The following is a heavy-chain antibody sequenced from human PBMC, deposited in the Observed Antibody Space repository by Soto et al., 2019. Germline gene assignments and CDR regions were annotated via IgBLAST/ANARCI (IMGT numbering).Heavy chain of an antibody. Sequence: QVHLVQSGAEVKKPGASVKVSCKASGYNFTQYTIHWVRQAPGQRLEWMGWITAGDGKTQYSKKFQTRVTIRSDVSATTVYMHLNSLRSEDTAVYYCARDLYSSSFFGFDAWGRGTLVIVSS. CDR3: ARDLYSSSFFGFDA. D-gene: IGHD2-2*01. J-gene: IGHJ5*02. CDR1: GYNFTQYT. CDR2: ITAGDGKT. V-gene: IGHV1-3*01.